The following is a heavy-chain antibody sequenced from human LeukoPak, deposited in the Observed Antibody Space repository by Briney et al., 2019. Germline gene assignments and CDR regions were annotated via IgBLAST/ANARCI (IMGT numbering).Heavy chain of an antibody. CDR3: ARGNYYYYGMDA. CDR2: IYYSGST. J-gene: IGHJ6*02. Sequence: SKTLSLTCTVSGGSISSYYWSWIGQRPGNGLEWIGYIYYSGSTNYNPSLKSRVTISVDTSKNQFSLNLSSVTAADTAVYYCARGNYYYYGMDAWGQGTTVTVSS. V-gene: IGHV4-59*01. CDR1: GGSISSYY.